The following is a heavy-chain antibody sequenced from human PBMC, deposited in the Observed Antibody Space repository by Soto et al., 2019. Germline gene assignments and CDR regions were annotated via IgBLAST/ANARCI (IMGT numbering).Heavy chain of an antibody. CDR1: GDSVSSNIAA. CDR2: TYYRSKWYN. CDR3: ARAPRTYYYGSGSYYNHFTFDY. J-gene: IGHJ4*02. Sequence: SQTLSLTCSISGDSVSSNIAAWNWIRQSPSRGLEWLGRTYYRSKWYNDYAVSVKSRITINPDTSKNQFSLQLNSVTPEDTAVYYCARAPRTYYYGSGSYYNHFTFDYWGQGTLVTVSS. V-gene: IGHV6-1*01. D-gene: IGHD3-10*01.